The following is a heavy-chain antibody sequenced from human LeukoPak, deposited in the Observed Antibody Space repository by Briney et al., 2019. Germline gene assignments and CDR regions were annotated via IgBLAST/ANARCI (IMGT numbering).Heavy chain of an antibody. CDR2: FHYSGST. CDR1: GGSISSYY. V-gene: IGHV4-59*08. D-gene: IGHD3-22*01. Sequence: SETLSLTCTVSGGSISSYYWNWIRQPPGEGLEWIGYFHYSGSTNYNPSLKSRVTISVDTSKNQFSLKLSSVTAADTAVYYCARAPPYYDSSGYYFDYWGQGTLVTVSS. CDR3: ARAPPYYDSSGYYFDY. J-gene: IGHJ4*02.